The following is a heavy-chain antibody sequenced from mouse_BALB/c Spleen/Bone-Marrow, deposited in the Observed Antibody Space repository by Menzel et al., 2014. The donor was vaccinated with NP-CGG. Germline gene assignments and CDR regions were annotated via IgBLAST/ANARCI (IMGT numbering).Heavy chain of an antibody. CDR3: TRSRRAMDH. J-gene: IGHJ4*01. Sequence: QVQLKDSGAELVKPGASVKLSCKASGYTFTSYYMCWVEQRPGQGLEWIGEINPSNGGTNFNEKFKSKATLTVDKSSSTAYMSLSSLTSEDSAVYYCTRSRRAMDHWGQGTSVTVSS. CDR1: GYTFTSYY. D-gene: IGHD2-12*01. V-gene: IGHV1S81*02. CDR2: INPSNGGT.